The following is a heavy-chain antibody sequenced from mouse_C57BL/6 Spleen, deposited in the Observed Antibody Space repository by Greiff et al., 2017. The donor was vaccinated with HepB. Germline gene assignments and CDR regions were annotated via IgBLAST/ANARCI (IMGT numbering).Heavy chain of an antibody. J-gene: IGHJ2*01. CDR1: GYSFTGYY. CDR2: INPSTGGT. Sequence: EVQLQQSGPELVKPGASVKISCKASGYSFTGYYMNWVKQSPEKSLEWIGEINPSTGGTTYNQKFKAKATLTVDKSSSTAYMQLKSLTSEDSAVYYCARGGTAQVPDYYWGQGTTLTVSS. D-gene: IGHD3-2*02. CDR3: ARGGTAQVPDYY. V-gene: IGHV1-42*01.